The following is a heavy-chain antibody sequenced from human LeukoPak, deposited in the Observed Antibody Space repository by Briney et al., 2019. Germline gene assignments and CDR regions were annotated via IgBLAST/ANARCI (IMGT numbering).Heavy chain of an antibody. V-gene: IGHV3-21*01. Sequence: GGSLRLSCAASGFTFSSYSMNWVRQAPGKGLEWVSSISSSSSYIYYADSVKGRFTISRDNAKNSLYLQMNSLRAEDTAVYYCARSGIYDSSGYLLAYYYGMDVWGQGTTVTVSS. CDR2: ISSSSSYI. CDR3: ARSGIYDSSGYLLAYYYGMDV. J-gene: IGHJ6*02. D-gene: IGHD3-22*01. CDR1: GFTFSSYS.